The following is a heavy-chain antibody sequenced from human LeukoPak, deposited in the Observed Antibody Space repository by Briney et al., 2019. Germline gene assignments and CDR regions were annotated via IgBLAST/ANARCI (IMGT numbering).Heavy chain of an antibody. CDR1: GGSINRHH. CDR3: ASRPADTTWYGVFDY. D-gene: IGHD3-10*01. CDR2: IFNTGNT. Sequence: SETLSLTCSVSGGSINRHHWSWIRQPTGKRVEWIGYIFNTGNTNYNPSLASRVTMSVDTSRAQFFLRLSPVTAADTAIYYCASRPADTTWYGVFDYWSQGTLVTVSS. V-gene: IGHV4-59*11. J-gene: IGHJ4*02.